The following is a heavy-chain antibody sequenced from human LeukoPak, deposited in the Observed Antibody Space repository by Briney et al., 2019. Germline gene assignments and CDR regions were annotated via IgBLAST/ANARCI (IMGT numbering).Heavy chain of an antibody. CDR3: ARDRSLLGARQYYDFWSGYETWYYGMDV. V-gene: IGHV3-30-3*01. Sequence: PGGSLRLSCAASGFTFSSYAMHWVRQAPGKGLEWVAVISYDGSNKYYADSVKGRFTISRDNSKSTLYLQMNSLRAEDTAVYYCARDRSLLGARQYYDFWSGYETWYYGMDVWGQGTTVTVSS. CDR1: GFTFSSYA. CDR2: ISYDGSNK. J-gene: IGHJ6*02. D-gene: IGHD3-3*01.